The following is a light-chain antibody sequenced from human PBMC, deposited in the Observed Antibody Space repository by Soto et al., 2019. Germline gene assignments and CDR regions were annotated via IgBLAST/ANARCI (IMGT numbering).Light chain of an antibody. Sequence: EVVLTQSPGTLSLSPGERATLSCRASQSISSSYLAWYQRKPGQAPRLLIYATSIRATGIPDRFSGSGSGTDFSLTISRLEPEDFAVYLCQQYNYLITFGGGTKVEIK. V-gene: IGKV3-20*01. CDR3: QQYNYLIT. CDR1: QSISSSY. J-gene: IGKJ4*01. CDR2: ATS.